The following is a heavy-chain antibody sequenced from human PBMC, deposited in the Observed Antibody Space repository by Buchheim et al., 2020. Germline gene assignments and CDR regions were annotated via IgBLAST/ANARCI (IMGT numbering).Heavy chain of an antibody. CDR3: ARGGKTIFGVAVD. CDR1: GFTFSSYW. CDR2: IISDGSST. Sequence: EVQVVESGGGLVQPGGSLRLSCAASGFTFSSYWMHWVRQAPGKGLVWVSRIISDGSSTSYADSVKGRFTISSDNAKNMMYLQMNSLRAEDTAVYYCARGGKTIFGVAVDWGQGTL. V-gene: IGHV3-74*01. D-gene: IGHD3-3*01. J-gene: IGHJ4*02.